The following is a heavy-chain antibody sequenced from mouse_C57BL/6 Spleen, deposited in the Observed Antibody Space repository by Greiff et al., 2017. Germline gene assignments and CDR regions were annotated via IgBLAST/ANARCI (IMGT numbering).Heavy chain of an antibody. CDR1: GFTFSSYG. CDR3: ARQNVEYAMDY. CDR2: ISSGGSYT. V-gene: IGHV5-6*01. J-gene: IGHJ4*01. Sequence: EVQLVESGGDLVKPGGSLKLSCAASGFTFSSYGMSWVRQTPDKRLEWVATISSGGSYTYYPDSVKGRFTISRDNAKNTLYLRMSSLKSEDTAMYYCARQNVEYAMDYWGQGTSVTVSS.